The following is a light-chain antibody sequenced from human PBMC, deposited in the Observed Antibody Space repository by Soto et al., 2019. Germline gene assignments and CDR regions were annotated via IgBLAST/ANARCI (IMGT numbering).Light chain of an antibody. V-gene: IGKV1-5*01. Sequence: GDRVTITCRASQSISTWLAWYQQKPGKAPKVLIFDASSLESGVPSRFSGSGSGTDFTLTISCLQSEDFATYYCQQYYSYPRTFGQGTKVDIK. CDR3: QQYYSYPRT. CDR1: QSISTW. J-gene: IGKJ1*01. CDR2: DAS.